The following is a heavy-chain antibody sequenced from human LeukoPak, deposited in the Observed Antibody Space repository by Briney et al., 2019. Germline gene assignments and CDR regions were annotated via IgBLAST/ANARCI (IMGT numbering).Heavy chain of an antibody. CDR3: ARGYCSSTSCYLYYYYGMDV. J-gene: IGHJ6*02. Sequence: SETLSLTCTVSGGSISSYYWSWIRQPPGKGLEWIWYIYYSGSTNYNPSLKSRVTISVDTSKNQFSLKLSSVTAADTAVYYCARGYCSSTSCYLYYYYGMDVWGQGTTVTVSS. CDR2: IYYSGST. CDR1: GGSISSYY. D-gene: IGHD2-2*01. V-gene: IGHV4-59*08.